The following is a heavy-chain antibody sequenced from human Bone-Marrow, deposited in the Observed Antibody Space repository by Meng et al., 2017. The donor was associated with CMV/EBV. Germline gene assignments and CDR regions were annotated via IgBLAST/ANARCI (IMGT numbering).Heavy chain of an antibody. CDR2: IAYDGSNK. V-gene: IGHV3-30-3*01. CDR3: ARGGGGRITMIVVVFLHAFDI. J-gene: IGHJ3*02. CDR1: GFTFSSYA. D-gene: IGHD3-22*01. Sequence: GGSLRLSCAAFGFTFSSYAMHWVRQAPGKGLEWVAVIAYDGSNKYYADSVKGRFTISRDNSKNTLYLQMNSLRAEDTDVYYCARGGGGRITMIVVVFLHAFDIWGQGPMVPVSS.